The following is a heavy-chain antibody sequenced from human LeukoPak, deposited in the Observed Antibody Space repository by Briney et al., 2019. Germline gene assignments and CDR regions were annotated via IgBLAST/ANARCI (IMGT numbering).Heavy chain of an antibody. D-gene: IGHD3-3*01. CDR2: IIPILGTA. J-gene: IGHJ3*02. V-gene: IGHV1-69*11. Sequence: SVKVSCKASGGTFSSYAISWVRQAPGQGLEWMGRIIPILGTANYAQKFQGRVTITADESTSTAYMELSSLRSEDTAVYYCAREREYVLRFLEWLPDAFDIWGQGTMVTVSS. CDR3: AREREYVLRFLEWLPDAFDI. CDR1: GGTFSSYA.